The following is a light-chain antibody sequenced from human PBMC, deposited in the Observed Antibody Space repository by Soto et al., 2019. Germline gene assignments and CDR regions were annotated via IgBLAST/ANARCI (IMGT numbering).Light chain of an antibody. J-gene: IGKJ2*01. V-gene: IGKV3-15*01. CDR2: GAS. Sequence: ETVMTQSPATLSLSLGERATLSCRASQSVTYNLAWYQQKPGQAPRLLIHGASTRAIGIPDRFSGSGFGTEFTLTISSLQSQDFAVYYSQQYNNWPPYTFGQGTKVEIK. CDR1: QSVTYN. CDR3: QQYNNWPPYT.